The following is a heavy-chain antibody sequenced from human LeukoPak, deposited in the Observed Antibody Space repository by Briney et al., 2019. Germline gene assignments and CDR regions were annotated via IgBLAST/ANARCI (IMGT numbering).Heavy chain of an antibody. Sequence: SETLSLTCTVSGGSNSGYRWNWIRQPPGKGLEWSGNIYDSGTTNYNPSLKSRVTISVDTSKNQVSLKVNSVAAADTAVYYCARGVYRSWGSVANSWGQGTLVTVSS. J-gene: IGHJ4*02. CDR2: IYDSGTT. CDR1: GGSNSGYR. CDR3: ARGVYRSWGSVANS. V-gene: IGHV4-59*01. D-gene: IGHD3-16*01.